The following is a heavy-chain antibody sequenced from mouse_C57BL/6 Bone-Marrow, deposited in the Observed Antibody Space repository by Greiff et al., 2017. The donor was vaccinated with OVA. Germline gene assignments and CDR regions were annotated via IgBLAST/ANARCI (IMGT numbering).Heavy chain of an antibody. CDR1: GYTFTSYD. J-gene: IGHJ3*01. V-gene: IGHV1-85*01. CDR3: ARGGGDDYDAWFAD. D-gene: IGHD2-4*01. CDR2: IYPRDGST. Sequence: QVQLQQSGPELVKPGASVKLSCKASGYTFTSYDINWVKQRPGQGLEWIGWIYPRDGSTKYNEKFKGKATLTVDTSSSTAYMELHSLTSEDSAVYFGARGGGDDYDAWFADWGKGTLVTVSA.